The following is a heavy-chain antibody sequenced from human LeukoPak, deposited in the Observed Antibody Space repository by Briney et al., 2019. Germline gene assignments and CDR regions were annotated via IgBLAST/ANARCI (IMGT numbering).Heavy chain of an antibody. CDR3: ARFTYVRGVNDY. J-gene: IGHJ4*02. V-gene: IGHV3-53*01. Sequence: GGSLRLSCAVSGFTVSSNYMSWVRQAPGKGLEWVSVIYSGGSTYYADSVKGRFTISRDDSKNTLYLQVNSLRAEDTAVYYCARFTYVRGVNDYWGQGTLVTVSS. D-gene: IGHD3-10*01. CDR2: IYSGGST. CDR1: GFTVSSNY.